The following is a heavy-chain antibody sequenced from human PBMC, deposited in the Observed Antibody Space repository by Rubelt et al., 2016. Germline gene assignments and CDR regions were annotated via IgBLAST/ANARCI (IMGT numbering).Heavy chain of an antibody. Sequence: QVRLQESGPGLVKPSETLSLTCVVSGGSISDTFWSWVRQPPGKGLEWIGYIHYLGNTNYNPSLKSRATISVDVSKTHLSLRRASGTAADSAVYYCARGSTSGIFGTLIPSYSWGQGTLVTVSS. CDR1: GGSISDTF. D-gene: IGHD3-3*01. J-gene: IGHJ4*02. CDR3: ARGSTSGIFGTLIPSYS. V-gene: IGHV4-59*01. CDR2: IHYLGNT.